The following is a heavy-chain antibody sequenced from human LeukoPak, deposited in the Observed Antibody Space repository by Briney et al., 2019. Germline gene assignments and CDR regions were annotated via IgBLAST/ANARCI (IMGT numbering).Heavy chain of an antibody. D-gene: IGHD5-18*01. J-gene: IGHJ3*02. V-gene: IGHV3-23*01. Sequence: GGSLRLSCAASGFTFSSYAMNWVRQAPGKGLEWVSAISGSGGSAYYADSVKGRFTVSRDNSKNTVYLQMNSLRAEDTAVYYCVKGTAMVGDAFDIWGQGTMVTVSS. CDR1: GFTFSSYA. CDR3: VKGTAMVGDAFDI. CDR2: ISGSGGSA.